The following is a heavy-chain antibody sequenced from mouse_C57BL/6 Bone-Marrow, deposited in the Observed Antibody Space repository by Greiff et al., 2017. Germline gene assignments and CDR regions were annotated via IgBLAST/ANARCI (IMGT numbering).Heavy chain of an antibody. J-gene: IGHJ1*03. Sequence: QVQLQQPGAELVKPGASVKLSCKASGYTFTSYWMQWVKQRPGQGLEWIGEIDPSDSYTNYNQKFKGKATLTVDTSSSTAYMQLSSLTSEDSAVYYCERTSNGWYFDVWGTGTTVTVSS. CDR2: IDPSDSYT. CDR1: GYTFTSYW. CDR3: ERTSNGWYFDV. D-gene: IGHD2-5*01. V-gene: IGHV1-50*01.